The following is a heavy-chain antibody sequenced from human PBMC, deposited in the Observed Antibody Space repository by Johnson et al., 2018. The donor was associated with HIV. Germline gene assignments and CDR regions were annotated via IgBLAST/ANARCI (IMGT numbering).Heavy chain of an antibody. V-gene: IGHV3-7*01. J-gene: IGHJ3*02. CDR2: IKQDESEK. D-gene: IGHD2-21*02. CDR1: GFTLSSYW. CDR3: ARDGRDWVTRGAFDI. Sequence: VQLVESGGGVVQPGGSLRLSCAASGFTLSSYWMSWVRQAPGKWLEWVANIKQDESEKYYVDSVKGRFTISRDNSKNMVYLQMDSMRPEDTAVYYCARDGRDWVTRGAFDIWGQGTVVTVSS.